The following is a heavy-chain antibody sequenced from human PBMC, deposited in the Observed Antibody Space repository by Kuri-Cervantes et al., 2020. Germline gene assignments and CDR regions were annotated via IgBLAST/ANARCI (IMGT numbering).Heavy chain of an antibody. CDR3: AREGDLRDFFDY. J-gene: IGHJ4*01. D-gene: IGHD2-21*02. CDR2: INWNGGTI. CDR1: GFTFDDYA. Sequence: GGSLRLSCAASGFTFDDYAMHWVRQAPGKGLEWVSSINWNGGTIGYADSVKGRFTISRDNAKNTLYLQMNSLRAEDTAVYYCAREGDLRDFFDYWGHGTLVTVSS. V-gene: IGHV3-9*01.